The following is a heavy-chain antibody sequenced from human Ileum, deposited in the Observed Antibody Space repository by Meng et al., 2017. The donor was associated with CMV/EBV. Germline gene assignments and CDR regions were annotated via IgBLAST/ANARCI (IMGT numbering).Heavy chain of an antibody. Sequence: SETLSLTCTVSGGSITTTSQYWGWIRQSPGKGLEWIGSSYYSGSTFYKPSLESRVTISVDTSRKQLSLKMRSVTAANTAVYYCARGHDYYGMDVWGQGTTVTVSS. V-gene: IGHV4-39*07. CDR3: ARGHDYYGMDV. CDR1: GGSITTTSQY. J-gene: IGHJ6*02. CDR2: SYYSGST.